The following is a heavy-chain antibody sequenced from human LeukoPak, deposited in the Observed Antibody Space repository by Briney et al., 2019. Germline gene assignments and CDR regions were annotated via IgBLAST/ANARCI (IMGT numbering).Heavy chain of an antibody. CDR1: GFTFPGYS. CDR3: ARVVVGRTYPNY. D-gene: IGHD2-21*01. Sequence: PGGSLRLSCEASGFTFPGYSMSSVRQAPGKGLEWVSYISDSSTIIHYADSVKGRFTISRDNARNSLYLQMNSLRDEDTAVYYCARVVVGRTYPNYWGQGTLVTVSS. V-gene: IGHV3-48*02. J-gene: IGHJ4*02. CDR2: ISDSSTII.